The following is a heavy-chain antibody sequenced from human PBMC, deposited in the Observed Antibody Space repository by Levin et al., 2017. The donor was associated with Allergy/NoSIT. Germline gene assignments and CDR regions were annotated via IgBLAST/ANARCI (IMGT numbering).Heavy chain of an antibody. CDR3: ARSGSSWYLGDYFDY. CDR2: ISSSSNTI. J-gene: IGHJ4*02. CDR1: GFTFSSYS. Sequence: GGSLRLSCAASGFTFSSYSMNWVRQAPGKGLEWVSNISSSSNTIYYADSVKGRFTISRDNAKNSLYLQMNSLRDEDTAVYYCARSGSSWYLGDYFDYWGQGTLVTVSS. D-gene: IGHD6-13*01. V-gene: IGHV3-48*02.